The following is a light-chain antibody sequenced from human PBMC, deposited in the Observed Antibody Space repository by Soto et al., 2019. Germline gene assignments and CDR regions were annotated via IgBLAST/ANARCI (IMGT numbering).Light chain of an antibody. CDR3: QQRSYWR. V-gene: IGKV3-11*01. CDR1: QGISKY. CDR2: DAS. Sequence: EMILTQSPATLSLSPGERATLSCRTSQGISKYIAWYQQKSGQAPRLLIYDASTRATGIPARFSGNGSRTDFTLALSGLEPEDFAVYYCQQRSYWRFGGGTRIQIK. J-gene: IGKJ4*01.